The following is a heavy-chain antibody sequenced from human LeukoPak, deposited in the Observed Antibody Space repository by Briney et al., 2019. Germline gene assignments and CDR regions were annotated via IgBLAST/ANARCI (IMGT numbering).Heavy chain of an antibody. D-gene: IGHD3-22*01. Sequence: GGSLRLSCAASGFTFSSNWMSWVRQAPGKGLEWVANIKEDGSEKYYVDSVKGRFTISRDNAKNSLYLQMNSLRAEDTAVYYCAKKLSKYYDSSGFNLFDYWGQGTLVTVSS. CDR2: IKEDGSEK. CDR3: AKKLSKYYDSSGFNLFDY. CDR1: GFTFSSNW. J-gene: IGHJ4*02. V-gene: IGHV3-7*03.